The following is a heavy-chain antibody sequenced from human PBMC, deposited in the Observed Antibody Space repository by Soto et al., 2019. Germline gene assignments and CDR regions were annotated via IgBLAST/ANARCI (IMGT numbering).Heavy chain of an antibody. Sequence: ASVKVSCKTSGYTFNTYGINWVRQAPGQGLELMGWISAYDGKTTYAEKFQGRVAMTTDTSTSTAYMELRSLRSDDTAIYYCARDPHEFWTSYWFDPWGQGTPVTVSS. CDR2: ISAYDGKT. J-gene: IGHJ5*02. D-gene: IGHD3-3*01. CDR1: GYTFNTYG. V-gene: IGHV1-18*01. CDR3: ARDPHEFWTSYWFDP.